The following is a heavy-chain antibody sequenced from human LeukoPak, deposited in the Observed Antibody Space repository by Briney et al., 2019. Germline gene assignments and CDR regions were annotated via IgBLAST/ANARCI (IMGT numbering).Heavy chain of an antibody. CDR2: IIPIFGTA. Sequence: SVKVSCKASGGTFSSYAISWVRQAPGQGLEWMGGIIPIFGTANYAQKFQGRVTITADESTSTAYMELSSLRSEDTAVYYCARDLHQPITVRYYYYMDVWGKGTTVTVSS. D-gene: IGHD4-11*01. V-gene: IGHV1-69*13. CDR1: GGTFSSYA. J-gene: IGHJ6*03. CDR3: ARDLHQPITVRYYYYMDV.